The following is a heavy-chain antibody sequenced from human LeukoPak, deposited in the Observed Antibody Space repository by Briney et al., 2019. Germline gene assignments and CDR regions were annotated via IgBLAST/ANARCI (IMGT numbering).Heavy chain of an antibody. CDR1: GFTFSGYW. V-gene: IGHV3-7*01. CDR2: INQDGSDK. CDR3: ARVSGTYGGAFDI. J-gene: IGHJ3*02. D-gene: IGHD1-26*01. Sequence: GGSLRLSCAASGFTFSGYWMTWVRQAPGKGLEWVANINQDGSDKHYVDSVKGRFTIPRDNAKNSLYLQMNSLRAEDTAVYYCARVSGTYGGAFDIWGQGTMVTVSS.